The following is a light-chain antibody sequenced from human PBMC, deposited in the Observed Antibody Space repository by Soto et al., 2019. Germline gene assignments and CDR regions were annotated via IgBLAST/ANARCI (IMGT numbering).Light chain of an antibody. CDR3: SSYTGSSTRL. Sequence: QSVLTQPASVSGSPGQSITISCTGTTNDVGGYNYVSWYQQHPGKAPKVMIYEVSNRPSGVSNRFSGSKSGNTASLTISGLQAEDAADYYCSSYTGSSTRLFGGGTKLTVL. CDR2: EVS. J-gene: IGLJ3*02. V-gene: IGLV2-14*01. CDR1: TNDVGGYNY.